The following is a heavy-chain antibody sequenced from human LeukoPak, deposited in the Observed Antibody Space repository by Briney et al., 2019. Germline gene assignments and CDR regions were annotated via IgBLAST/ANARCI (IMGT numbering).Heavy chain of an antibody. V-gene: IGHV3-74*01. J-gene: IGHJ2*01. D-gene: IGHD1-1*01. CDR1: GFTLSSYD. CDR3: ARVGTGSWYFDL. CDR2: INPDGGRI. Sequence: SGGSLRLSCAASGFTLSSYDMHWVRQAPGKGLVWVSRINPDGGRISYADSVQGRFTISRDNAKNTVYLQMNSLRAEDTAVYYCARVGTGSWYFDLWGRGTLVTFSS.